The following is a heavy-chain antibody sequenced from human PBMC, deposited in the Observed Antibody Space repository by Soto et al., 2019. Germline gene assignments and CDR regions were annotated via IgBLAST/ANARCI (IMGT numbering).Heavy chain of an antibody. CDR1: GYIFTNHY. CDR3: ASADYYDSSGFYYDC. V-gene: IGHV1-46*01. Sequence: QVQLVQSGAEVKKPGASVKASCKASGYIFTNHYIHWVLQAPVQGLAWMGIINPSGGSTNYLQKFQGRITMTRDTSTSTVYMELSSLRSEYTAVYFCASADYYDSSGFYYDCWGQGTLVTVSS. D-gene: IGHD3-22*01. J-gene: IGHJ4*02. CDR2: INPSGGST.